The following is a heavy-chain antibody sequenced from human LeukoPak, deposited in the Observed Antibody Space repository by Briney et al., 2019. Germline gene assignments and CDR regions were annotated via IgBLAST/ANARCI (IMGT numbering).Heavy chain of an antibody. CDR2: ISSSSSYI. CDR3: ARHLDIDGIDY. J-gene: IGHJ4*02. Sequence: GRSLRLSCAASGFTFDDYAMHWVRQAPGKGLEWVSSISSSSSYIYYADSVKGRFTISRDNAKNSLYLQMNSLRAEDTAVYYCARHLDIDGIDYWGQGTLVTVSS. V-gene: IGHV3-21*01. CDR1: GFTFDDYA. D-gene: IGHD5-12*01.